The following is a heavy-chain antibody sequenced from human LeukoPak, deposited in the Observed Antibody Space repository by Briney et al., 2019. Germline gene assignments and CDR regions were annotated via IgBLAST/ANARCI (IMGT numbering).Heavy chain of an antibody. J-gene: IGHJ4*02. CDR2: LDPSDSYN. V-gene: IGHV5-10-1*01. CDR3: ARAYSRSRFDY. Sequence: GESLKISCKGSGYNFTNYWISWVRQMPGKGLESMGTLDPSDSYNNYSPSFQGHVTISADKSISTAYLQWSSLKASDTAMYYCARAYSRSRFDYWGQGTLVTVSS. CDR1: GYNFTNYW. D-gene: IGHD6-6*01.